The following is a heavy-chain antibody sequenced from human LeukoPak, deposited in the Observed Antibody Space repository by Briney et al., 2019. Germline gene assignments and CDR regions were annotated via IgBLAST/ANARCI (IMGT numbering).Heavy chain of an antibody. CDR3: ARGRYDFWSGPRAYYFDY. V-gene: IGHV3-48*04. J-gene: IGHJ4*01. CDR1: GFTVSSNY. D-gene: IGHD3-3*01. CDR2: ISSSSSTI. Sequence: GGSLRLSCAASGFTVSSNYMSWVRQAPGKGLDWVSYISSSSSTIYYADSVEGRFTISRDNAKNSLYLQMNSLRAEDTAIYYCARGRYDFWSGPRAYYFDYWGQGTLVTVSS.